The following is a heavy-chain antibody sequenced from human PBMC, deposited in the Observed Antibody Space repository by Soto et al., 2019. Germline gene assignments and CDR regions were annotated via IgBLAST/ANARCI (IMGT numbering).Heavy chain of an antibody. CDR2: INHSGST. J-gene: IGHJ5*02. D-gene: IGHD2-15*01. Sequence: SETLSLTCAVYGGSFSGYYWSWIRQPPGKGLEWIGEINHSGSTNYNPSLKSRVTISVDTSKNQFSLKLSSVTAADTAVYYCASTPRYCSGGSCLGDNWFDPWGQGTLVTVSS. CDR3: ASTPRYCSGGSCLGDNWFDP. CDR1: GGSFSGYY. V-gene: IGHV4-34*01.